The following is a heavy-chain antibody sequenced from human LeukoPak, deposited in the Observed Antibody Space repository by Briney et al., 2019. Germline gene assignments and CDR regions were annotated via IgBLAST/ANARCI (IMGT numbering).Heavy chain of an antibody. D-gene: IGHD6-19*01. J-gene: IGHJ4*02. CDR1: GLSFGDYT. CDR3: AKERWLVPNYFDY. Sequence: GGSLRLSCEASGLSFGDYTMHWVRQAPGKGLEWVSLISRNGAATKYADSVRGRFTISRDNSKNTVYLEMNSLRAEDTAVYYCAKERWLVPNYFDYWGQGTLVTVSS. CDR2: ISRNGAAT. V-gene: IGHV3-43*01.